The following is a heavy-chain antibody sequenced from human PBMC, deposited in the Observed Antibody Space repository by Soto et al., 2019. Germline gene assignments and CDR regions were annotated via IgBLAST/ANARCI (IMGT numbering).Heavy chain of an antibody. CDR1: GFSLSTSGMC. D-gene: IGHD3-22*01. J-gene: IGHJ4*02. V-gene: IGHV2-70*01. CDR2: IDWDDDK. Sequence: SGPTLVNPTQTLTLTCTFSGFSLSTSGMCVSWIRQPPGKALEWLALIDWDDDKYYGTSLKTRLTISKDTSKNQVVLTMTNMDPVDTATYYCARGGQYYDSSGYYYFDYWGQGTLVTVSS. CDR3: ARGGQYYDSSGYYYFDY.